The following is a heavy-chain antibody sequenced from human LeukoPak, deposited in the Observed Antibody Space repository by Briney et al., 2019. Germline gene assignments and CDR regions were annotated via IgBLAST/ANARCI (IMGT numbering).Heavy chain of an antibody. CDR1: GGSFSGYY. CDR3: ARARYYYGSGSYPSARSPYFDY. Sequence: SETLSLTCAVSGGSFSGYYWSWIRQPPGKGLEWIGEINHSGSTNYNPSLKSRVTISVDTSKNQFSLKLSSVTAADTAVYYCARARYYYGSGSYPSARSPYFDYWGQGTLVTVSS. D-gene: IGHD3-10*01. V-gene: IGHV4-34*01. CDR2: INHSGST. J-gene: IGHJ4*02.